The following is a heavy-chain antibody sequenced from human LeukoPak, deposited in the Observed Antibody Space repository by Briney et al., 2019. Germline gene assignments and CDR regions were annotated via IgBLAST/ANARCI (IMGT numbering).Heavy chain of an antibody. V-gene: IGHV3-66*01. CDR2: IYSGGST. J-gene: IGHJ5*02. Sequence: PGGSLRLSCAASGFTVSSNYMSWVRQAPGKGLEWVSVIYSGGSTYYADSVKGRFTISRDNSKNTLYLQMNSLRAEDTAVYYCARVPEIQLWNWFDPWGQGTLVTVSS. D-gene: IGHD5-18*01. CDR3: ARVPEIQLWNWFDP. CDR1: GFTVSSNY.